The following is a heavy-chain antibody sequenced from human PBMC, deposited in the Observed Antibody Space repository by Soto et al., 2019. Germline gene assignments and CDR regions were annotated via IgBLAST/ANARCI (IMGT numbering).Heavy chain of an antibody. CDR1: GFTFSRYT. J-gene: IGHJ5*02. V-gene: IGHV3-64D*06. Sequence: GGSLRLSCSASGFTFSRYTMHWVRQAPGKGLEYVSAILSNGGSTYYADSVKGRFTISRDNSKNTLYLQMSSLRSEDTAVYYCARGEGDRSSGVAIWFDPWGQGTLVTVSS. D-gene: IGHD2-15*01. CDR3: ARGEGDRSSGVAIWFDP. CDR2: ILSNGGST.